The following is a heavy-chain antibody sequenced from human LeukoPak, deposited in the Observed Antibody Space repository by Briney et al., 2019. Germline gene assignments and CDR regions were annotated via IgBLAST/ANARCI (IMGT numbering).Heavy chain of an antibody. CDR3: AEDTDYDSSGYTDY. Sequence: GGSLRLSCAASGFTFSSYAMSWVRQAPGKGLEWVSAISGSGGSTYYADSVKGRFTTSRDNSKNTLYLQMNSLRAEDTAVYYCAEDTDYDSSGYTDYWGQGTLVTVSS. D-gene: IGHD3-22*01. J-gene: IGHJ4*02. V-gene: IGHV3-23*01. CDR1: GFTFSSYA. CDR2: ISGSGGST.